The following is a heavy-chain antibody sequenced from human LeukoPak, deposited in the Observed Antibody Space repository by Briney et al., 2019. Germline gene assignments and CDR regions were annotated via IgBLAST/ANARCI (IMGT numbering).Heavy chain of an antibody. D-gene: IGHD3-22*01. CDR1: GFTFSSYE. V-gene: IGHV3-48*03. CDR3: ARRPYYYDSLDY. J-gene: IGHJ4*02. CDR2: ISSSGSTI. Sequence: PGGSLRLSCAAYGFTFSSYEMNWVRQAPGKGLEWVSYISSSGSTIYYADSVRGRFTISRDNAKNSLYLQMNSLRAEDTAVYYCARRPYYYDSLDYWGQGTLVTVSS.